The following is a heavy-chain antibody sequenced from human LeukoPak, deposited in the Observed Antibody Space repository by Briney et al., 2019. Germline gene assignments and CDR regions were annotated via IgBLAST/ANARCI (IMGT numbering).Heavy chain of an antibody. CDR3: ARDGLRGNNWFDP. J-gene: IGHJ5*02. CDR1: GFTFSNYC. V-gene: IGHV3-74*01. CDR2: ICPDGTVT. D-gene: IGHD5-24*01. Sequence: PGGSLRLSCAASGFTFSNYCMHWVRQIPGKGLVWVSRICPDGTVTNYADSVKGRFTISRDNAKNMVFLQMNSLRADDTAVYYCARDGLRGNNWFDPWGQGTLVTVSS.